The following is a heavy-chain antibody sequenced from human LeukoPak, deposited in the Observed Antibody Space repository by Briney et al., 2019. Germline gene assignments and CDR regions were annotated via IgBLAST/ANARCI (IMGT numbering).Heavy chain of an antibody. CDR1: GFTFDDYA. Sequence: GGSLRLSCAASGFTFDDYAMRWVRQAPGKGLEWVSGISWNSGSIVYADSVRGRFTVSRDNAKNSLYLQMNSLRAEDTALYYCAKDPYGSGNSNCFDPWGQGTLVTVSS. V-gene: IGHV3-9*01. CDR3: AKDPYGSGNSNCFDP. J-gene: IGHJ5*02. D-gene: IGHD3-10*01. CDR2: ISWNSGSI.